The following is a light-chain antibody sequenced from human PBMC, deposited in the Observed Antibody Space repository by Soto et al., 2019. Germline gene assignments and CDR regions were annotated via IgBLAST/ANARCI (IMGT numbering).Light chain of an antibody. CDR3: CSYAGSYIYVV. V-gene: IGLV2-11*01. CDR1: SSDIGNYHY. J-gene: IGLJ2*01. Sequence: SALTQPRSVSGSPGQSVTISCIGTSSDIGNYHYVSWYQQHPGKAPKLLIYAVTTRPSGVPDRFSGSKSGNTASLTISGLQSEDEADYYCCSYAGSYIYVVFGGGTKVTVL. CDR2: AVT.